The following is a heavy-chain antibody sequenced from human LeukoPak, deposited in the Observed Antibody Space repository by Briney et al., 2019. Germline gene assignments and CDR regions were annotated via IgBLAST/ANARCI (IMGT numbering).Heavy chain of an antibody. J-gene: IGHJ4*02. V-gene: IGHV3-23*01. CDR3: AKGYYYDSSGYYPFDY. Sequence: GGSLRLSCAASGFTFSSYAMSWVRQAPGKGLEWVSAISGSGGSTYYADSVKGRFTISRDNSKNTLYLQMNSLRAEDTAVYYCAKGYYYDSSGYYPFDYWGQGTLVTVSS. CDR1: GFTFSSYA. CDR2: ISGSGGST. D-gene: IGHD3-22*01.